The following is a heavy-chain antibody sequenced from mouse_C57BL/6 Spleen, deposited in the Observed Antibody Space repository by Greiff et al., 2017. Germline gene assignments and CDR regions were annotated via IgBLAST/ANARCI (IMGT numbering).Heavy chain of an antibody. CDR1: GYTFTSYW. CDR3: AIGERLGLGCYAMDY. J-gene: IGHJ4*01. Sequence: QVQLQQPGAELVKPGASVKVSCKASGYTFTSYWMHWVKQRPGQGLEWIGRIHPSDSDTNYNQKFKGKATLTVDKSSSTAYMQLSRLTSEDSAVYYCAIGERLGLGCYAMDYWGQGTSLTVSS. V-gene: IGHV1-74*01. CDR2: IHPSDSDT. D-gene: IGHD3-1*01.